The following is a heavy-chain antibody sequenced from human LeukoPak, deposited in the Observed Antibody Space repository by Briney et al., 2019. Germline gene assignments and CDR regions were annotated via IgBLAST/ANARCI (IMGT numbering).Heavy chain of an antibody. CDR1: GFTFSSDA. D-gene: IGHD1-26*01. Sequence: GGSLRVSCSASGFTFSSDAMHCVRQAPGKGLEYVSPISSNGGSTYYADSVKGRFTISRDNSKNTLYLQMSSLRAEDTAVYYCVKSSFRGASLFYYWGQGTLVTASS. CDR3: VKSSFRGASLFYY. J-gene: IGHJ4*02. CDR2: ISSNGGST. V-gene: IGHV3-64D*06.